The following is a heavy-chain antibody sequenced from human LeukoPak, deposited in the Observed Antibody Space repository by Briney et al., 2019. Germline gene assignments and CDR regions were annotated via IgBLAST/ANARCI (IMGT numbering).Heavy chain of an antibody. J-gene: IGHJ4*02. CDR2: TYYRSKWYN. D-gene: IGHD6-19*01. V-gene: IGHV6-1*01. CDR1: GDSVSSSSAA. Sequence: SQTLSLTCAISGDSVSSSSAAWNWIRQSPSRGLEWLGRTYYRSKWYNDYAVSVKSRITINPDASKNQFSLQLNSVTPEDTAVYYCARDHESSGWYRLNYWGQGTLVTVSS. CDR3: ARDHESSGWYRLNY.